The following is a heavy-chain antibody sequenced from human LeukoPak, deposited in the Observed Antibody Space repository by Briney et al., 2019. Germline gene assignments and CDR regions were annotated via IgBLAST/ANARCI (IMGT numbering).Heavy chain of an antibody. CDR3: TTGKERQWELLVNDAFDI. CDR1: GFTFSNAW. J-gene: IGHJ3*02. V-gene: IGHV3-15*07. D-gene: IGHD1-26*01. CDR2: IKSKTDGGTT. Sequence: GGSLRLSCAASGFTFSNAWMNWVRQALGKGLEWVGRIKSKTDGGTTDYAAPVKGRFTISRDDSKNTLYLQMNSLKTEDTAVYYCTTGKERQWELLVNDAFDIWGQGTMVTVSS.